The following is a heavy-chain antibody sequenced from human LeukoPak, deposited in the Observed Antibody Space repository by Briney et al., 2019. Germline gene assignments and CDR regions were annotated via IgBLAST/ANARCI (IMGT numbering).Heavy chain of an antibody. J-gene: IGHJ3*02. D-gene: IGHD2-15*01. V-gene: IGHV5-51*01. CDR2: IYPGDSDT. CDR1: GSSFTSYW. CDR3: ARPYCSGGSCYLFGAFDI. Sequence: GASLKISCKGSGSSFTSYWIGWVRPMPGKGLEWMGIIYPGDSDTRYSPSFQGQVTISADKPISTAYLQWSSLKASDTAMYYCARPYCSGGSCYLFGAFDIWGQGTMVTVSS.